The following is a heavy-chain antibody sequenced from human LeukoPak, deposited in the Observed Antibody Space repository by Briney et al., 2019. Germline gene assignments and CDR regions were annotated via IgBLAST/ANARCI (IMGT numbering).Heavy chain of an antibody. CDR2: IKQDGSEK. J-gene: IGHJ4*02. D-gene: IGHD3-9*01. CDR1: GFTFSSYW. Sequence: GGSLRLSCAASGFTFSSYWMSWVRQAPGKGLEWVANIKQDGSEKYYVDSVKGRFTISRDDAKNSLYLQMNSLRAEDTAVYYCARVGERYFDWLPPDYWGQGTLVTVSS. V-gene: IGHV3-7*03. CDR3: ARVGERYFDWLPPDY.